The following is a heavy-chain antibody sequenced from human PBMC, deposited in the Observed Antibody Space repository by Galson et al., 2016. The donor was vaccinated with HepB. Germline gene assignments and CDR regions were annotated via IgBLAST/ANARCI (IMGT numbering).Heavy chain of an antibody. V-gene: IGHV3-9*01. CDR3: AKSLRVLRPLND. CDR1: RFTFEDYA. D-gene: IGHD3-3*01. Sequence: SLRLSCAASRFTFEDYALHWVRQTPGKGLEWISGISWTSRSIGYADSVKGRFTVSRDNAKRSLYLQMNSLRTEDTALYFCAKSLRVLRPLNDWGQGSQVIVSA. CDR2: ISWTSRSI. J-gene: IGHJ4*02.